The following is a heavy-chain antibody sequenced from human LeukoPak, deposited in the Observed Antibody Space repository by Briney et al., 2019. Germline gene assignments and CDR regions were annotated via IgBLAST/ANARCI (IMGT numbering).Heavy chain of an antibody. D-gene: IGHD2-2*01. CDR2: IYYSGST. V-gene: IGHV4-31*03. Sequence: SETLSLTCTVSGGSLSSGNYYWSWIRQHPGKGLEWIGYIYYSGSTYFNPSLKSRVTISVDTSKNQFSLKLSSVTAADTAVYYCARDTYYCSSTICYPVLAFDIWGQGTMVTVSS. J-gene: IGHJ3*02. CDR3: ARDTYYCSSTICYPVLAFDI. CDR1: GGSLSSGNYY.